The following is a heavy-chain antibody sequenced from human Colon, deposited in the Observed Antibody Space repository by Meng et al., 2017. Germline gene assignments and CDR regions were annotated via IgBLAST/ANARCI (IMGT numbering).Heavy chain of an antibody. CDR1: GGSISGTNW. V-gene: IGHV4-4*02. CDR2: TYHSGTI. J-gene: IGHJ4*02. Sequence: HLTESDPGLVKPSGPLSLTCAVSGGSISGTNWWSWVRQPPGKALEWIGETYHSGTIHYNPSLKSRVTISVDKSKNQFSLKLSSVTAADTAVYYCARHYYDSSGSFGAFDYWGQGTLVTVSS. D-gene: IGHD3-22*01. CDR3: ARHYYDSSGSFGAFDY.